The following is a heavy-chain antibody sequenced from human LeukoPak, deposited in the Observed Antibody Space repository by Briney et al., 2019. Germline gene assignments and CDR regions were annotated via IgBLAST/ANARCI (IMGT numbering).Heavy chain of an antibody. J-gene: IGHJ4*02. CDR3: ARGGPLGDTNRFDF. Sequence: GGSLLLSCSASGFPFTAYAMHWVRQAPGKGLEWVALLAYDGTNEAYTNSVKGRFTISRDNSKNTVFLQMDNLRLDDTAVYYCARGGPLGDTNRFDFWGQGALVTVSS. CDR1: GFPFTAYA. V-gene: IGHV3-30*04. CDR2: LAYDGTNE. D-gene: IGHD2-8*01.